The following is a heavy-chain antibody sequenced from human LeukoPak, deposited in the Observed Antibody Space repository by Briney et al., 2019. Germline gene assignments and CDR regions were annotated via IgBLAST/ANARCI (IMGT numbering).Heavy chain of an antibody. Sequence: SETLSLTCSVSGGSISSNIHYWAWIRQPPGKGLEWIGSIFYSGGTYYNASVKSRVTMSVDTSKNQFSLKLSSVTAADTAVYYCARGAWGPVRDWGQGTLVTVSS. CDR1: GGSISSNIHY. CDR3: ARGAWGPVRD. CDR2: IFYSGGT. D-gene: IGHD1-26*01. J-gene: IGHJ4*02. V-gene: IGHV4-39*01.